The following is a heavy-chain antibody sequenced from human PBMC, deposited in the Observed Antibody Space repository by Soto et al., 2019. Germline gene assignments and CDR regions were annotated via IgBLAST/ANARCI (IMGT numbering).Heavy chain of an antibody. CDR1: GGSISSGGYY. J-gene: IGHJ4*02. CDR2: IYYRGST. Sequence: SETLSLTYTVSGGSISSGGYYWSWIRQHPGKGLEWIGYIYYRGSTYYNPSLKSRVTISVDTSRNQFSLKLSSVTAADTAVYYCARVPAPPYGSGSFDYWGQGTLVTVSS. D-gene: IGHD3-10*01. V-gene: IGHV4-31*03. CDR3: ARVPAPPYGSGSFDY.